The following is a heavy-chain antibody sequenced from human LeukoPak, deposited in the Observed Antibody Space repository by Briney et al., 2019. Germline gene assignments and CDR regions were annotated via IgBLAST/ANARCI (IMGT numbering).Heavy chain of an antibody. CDR2: IFHGGAT. J-gene: IGHJ3*02. Sequence: SENLSLTCTVSGGSISSYYWSWIRQPPGKGLEWIGYIFHGGATYYNPSLKSRVTISVDRSKNQFSLKLTSVTAADTAVYYCARYDCSTTSCYPFDIWGQGTMVTVSS. D-gene: IGHD2-2*01. V-gene: IGHV4-59*12. CDR1: GGSISSYY. CDR3: ARYDCSTTSCYPFDI.